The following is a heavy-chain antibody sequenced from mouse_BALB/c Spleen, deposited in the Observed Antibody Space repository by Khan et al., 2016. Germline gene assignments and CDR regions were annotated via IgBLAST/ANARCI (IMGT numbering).Heavy chain of an antibody. CDR2: IDPENGNT. D-gene: IGHD2-3*01. J-gene: IGHJ3*01. CDR3: ALDGSWFAY. Sequence: VQLQQSGAELVRPGALVKLSCKASGFNIKDYYMHWVKQRPEQGLEWIGWIDPENGNTIYDPKFQGTASITADTSSHTAYLQLSSLTSEDTAVYYCALDGSWFAYWGQGTLVTVSA. CDR1: GFNIKDYY. V-gene: IGHV14-1*02.